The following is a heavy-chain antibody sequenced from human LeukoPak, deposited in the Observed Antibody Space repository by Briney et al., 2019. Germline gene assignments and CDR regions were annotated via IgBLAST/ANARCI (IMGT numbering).Heavy chain of an antibody. V-gene: IGHV4-59*12. D-gene: IGHD6-19*01. CDR1: GGSISSYY. CDR3: ARVGAVAGRGWFDP. J-gene: IGHJ5*02. CDR2: IYYSGST. Sequence: SETLSLTCTVSGGSISSYYWSWIRQPPGKGLEWIGSIYYSGSTYYNPSLKSRVTISVDTSKNQFSLKLSSVTAADAAVYYCARVGAVAGRGWFDPWGQGTLVTVSS.